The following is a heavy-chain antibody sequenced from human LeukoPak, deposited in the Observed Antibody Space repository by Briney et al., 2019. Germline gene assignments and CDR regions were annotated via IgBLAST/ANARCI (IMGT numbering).Heavy chain of an antibody. CDR3: ARGSVSTYYYATDV. D-gene: IGHD4-17*01. V-gene: IGHV3-74*01. CDR1: GFTLSNYW. J-gene: IGHJ6*02. Sequence: GGSLRLSCAASGFTLSNYWMHWVRQAPGKGLVWVSRTNRDGGRASYADSVKGRFPISRDNAKNTLYLEMNSLRAEDTGVYYCARGSVSTYYYATDVWGQGTTVTVS. CDR2: TNRDGGRA.